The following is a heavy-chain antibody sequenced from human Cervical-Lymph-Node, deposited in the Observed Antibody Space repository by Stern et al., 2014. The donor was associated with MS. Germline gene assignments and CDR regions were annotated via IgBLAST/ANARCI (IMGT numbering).Heavy chain of an antibody. V-gene: IGHV3-30*04. J-gene: IGHJ6*02. CDR1: GFTFNNYN. Sequence: VQLVESGGGVVQPGRSLRLSCAASGFTFNNYNMHWVRQAPGKGLEWVAVISYDGRNKYYADSVKGRFTISRDNSANTLSLQMNSRRAEDTALYYCARVRIRGYWYGMDVWGQGTTVSVSS. D-gene: IGHD3-3*02. CDR2: ISYDGRNK. CDR3: ARVRIRGYWYGMDV.